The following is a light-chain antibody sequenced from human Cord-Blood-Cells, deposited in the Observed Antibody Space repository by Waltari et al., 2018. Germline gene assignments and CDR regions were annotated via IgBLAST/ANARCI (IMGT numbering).Light chain of an antibody. Sequence: DIQMTKSPSSLSASVGDRVTITCRSSQSISSYLNWDQQKPGKAPKLLIYAASSLQSGVPSRFSGSGSGTDFTLTISSLQPEDFATYYCQQSYSTPFTFGPGTKVDIK. J-gene: IGKJ3*01. V-gene: IGKV1-39*01. CDR2: AAS. CDR3: QQSYSTPFT. CDR1: QSISSY.